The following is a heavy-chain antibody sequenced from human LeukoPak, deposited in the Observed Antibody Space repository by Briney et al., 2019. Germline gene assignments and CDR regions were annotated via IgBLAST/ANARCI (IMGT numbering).Heavy chain of an antibody. CDR3: AKDAYYGSGSYYPRKDYYMDV. CDR1: GFTFSSYG. D-gene: IGHD3-10*01. Sequence: GGTLRLSCAASGFTFSSYGMSWVRQAPGKGLEWVSAISGSGGSTYYADSVKGRFTISRDNSKNTLYLQMNSLRAEDMAVYYCAKDAYYGSGSYYPRKDYYMDVWGKGTTVTISS. CDR2: ISGSGGST. V-gene: IGHV3-23*01. J-gene: IGHJ6*03.